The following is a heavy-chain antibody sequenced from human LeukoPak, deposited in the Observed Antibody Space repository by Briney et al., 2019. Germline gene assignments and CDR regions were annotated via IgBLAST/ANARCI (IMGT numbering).Heavy chain of an antibody. Sequence: SETLSLTSALYGGSLNGYYWTWIRQAPGRGLEWVAEIVKSGTTNSSPSLETRVTMSRDTSKKQLSLKVSLVTAADTAVYYCARATFRGATGHFNYGMDVWGQGTTVTVSS. D-gene: IGHD3-16*01. V-gene: IGHV4-34*12. CDR2: IVKSGTT. J-gene: IGHJ6*02. CDR1: GGSLNGYY. CDR3: ARATFRGATGHFNYGMDV.